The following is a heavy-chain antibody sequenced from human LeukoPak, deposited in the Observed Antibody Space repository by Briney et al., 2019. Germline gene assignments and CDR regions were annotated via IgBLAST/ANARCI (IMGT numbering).Heavy chain of an antibody. D-gene: IGHD2-2*02. CDR3: ATFVVVPAAIGLGWFDP. Sequence: ASVKVSCKASGYTFTSYGISWVRQAPGQGLEWMGWISAYNGNTNYAQKLQGRVTVTTDTSTSTAYMELSSLRSEDTAVYYCATFVVVPAAIGLGWFDPWGQGTLVTVSS. J-gene: IGHJ5*02. CDR2: ISAYNGNT. CDR1: GYTFTSYG. V-gene: IGHV1-18*04.